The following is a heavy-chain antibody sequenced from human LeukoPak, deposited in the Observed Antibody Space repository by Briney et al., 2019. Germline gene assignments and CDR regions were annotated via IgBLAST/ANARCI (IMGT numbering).Heavy chain of an antibody. CDR1: GYSISSGYN. D-gene: IGHD6-19*01. CDR3: ARDSSGWYGPWY. V-gene: IGHV4-38-2*02. CDR2: IYHSGST. J-gene: IGHJ4*02. Sequence: SETLSLTCSVSGYSISSGYNWGWIRQSPGKGLEWIGSIYHSGSTYYNPSLKSRVTISVDTSRNQFSLKLSSVTAADTAVYYCARDSSGWYGPWYWGQGTLVTVSS.